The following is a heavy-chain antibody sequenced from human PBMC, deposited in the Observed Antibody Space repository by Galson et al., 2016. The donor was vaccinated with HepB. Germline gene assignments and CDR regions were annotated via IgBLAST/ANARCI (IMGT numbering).Heavy chain of an antibody. CDR1: GGSISSYY. CDR3: ARVKSVGGCYYHGMDV. J-gene: IGHJ6*02. CDR2: IYYSGST. Sequence: SETLSLTCTVSGGSISSYYWTWIRQPPGKGLEWIGYIYYSGSTNYNPSLKSRVTISVDTSENQFSLKLRSVTAADTAVYYCARVKSVGGCYYHGMDVWGQGTTVTVSS. D-gene: IGHD2-2*01. V-gene: IGHV4-59*01.